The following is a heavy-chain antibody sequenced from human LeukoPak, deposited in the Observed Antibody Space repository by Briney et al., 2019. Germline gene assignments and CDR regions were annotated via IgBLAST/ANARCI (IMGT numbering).Heavy chain of an antibody. CDR1: GGSFSGYY. V-gene: IGHV4-34*01. J-gene: IGHJ4*02. Sequence: SETLSLTCAVYGGSFSGYYWSWIRQPPGKGLEWIGEINHSGSTNYNPSLKSRVTISVDTTKNQFSLKLSSVTAADTAVYYCARGGLGSSGYYYDYWGQGTLVTVSS. CDR3: ARGGLGSSGYYYDY. D-gene: IGHD3-22*01. CDR2: INHSGST.